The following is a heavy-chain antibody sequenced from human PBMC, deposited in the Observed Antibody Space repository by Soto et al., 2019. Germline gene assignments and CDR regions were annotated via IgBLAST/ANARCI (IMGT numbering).Heavy chain of an antibody. D-gene: IGHD3-22*01. V-gene: IGHV1-69*01. CDR1: GGTFSSYA. CDR3: ARDRGYYDSSGYYYPDAFDI. CDR2: IIPIFGTA. Sequence: QVQLVQSGAEVKKPGSSVKVSCKASGGTFSSYAISWVRQAPGQGLEWMGGIIPIFGTANYAQKFQGRVTITADESTSTAYMELSRLRSEDTAVYYCARDRGYYDSSGYYYPDAFDIWGQGTMVTVSS. J-gene: IGHJ3*02.